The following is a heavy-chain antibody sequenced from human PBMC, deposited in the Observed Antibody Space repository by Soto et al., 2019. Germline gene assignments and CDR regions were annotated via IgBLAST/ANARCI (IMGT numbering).Heavy chain of an antibody. J-gene: IGHJ6*02. CDR3: AGGLLWFGELYYYGMDV. D-gene: IGHD3-10*01. Sequence: SETLSLTCAVYGGSFSGYYWSWIRQPPGKGLEWIGEINHSGSTNYNPSLKSRVTISVDTSKNQFSLKLSSVTAADTAVYYCAGGLLWFGELYYYGMDVWGQGTTVT. CDR1: GGSFSGYY. V-gene: IGHV4-34*01. CDR2: INHSGST.